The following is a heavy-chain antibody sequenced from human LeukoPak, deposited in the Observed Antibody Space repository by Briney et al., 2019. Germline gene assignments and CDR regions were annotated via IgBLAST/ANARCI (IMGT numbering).Heavy chain of an antibody. CDR1: GFPFSSYA. Sequence: GGSLRLSCAAAGFPFSSYAMSWVRQAPGKGLEWVSAISGSGGSTYYADSVKGRFTISRDNSKNELYLQMNSLRAEDTAVYYCAKGGYGSGSYPPNTVYWGQGTLVTVSS. D-gene: IGHD3-10*01. J-gene: IGHJ4*02. V-gene: IGHV3-23*01. CDR2: ISGSGGST. CDR3: AKGGYGSGSYPPNTVY.